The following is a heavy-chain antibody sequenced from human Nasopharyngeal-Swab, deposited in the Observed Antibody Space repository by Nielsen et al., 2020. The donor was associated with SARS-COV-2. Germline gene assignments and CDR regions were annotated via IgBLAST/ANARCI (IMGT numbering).Heavy chain of an antibody. CDR1: GGSISSYY. Sequence: GSLRLSCAISGGSISSYYWSWIRQPPGKGLEWIGCIHYSGSTYYNPSLKSRVTMAVDTSNNQFSLKVTSVTAADTAVYYCAREQRGGDFWTRHYYKGMDVWGQGTTVTVSS. J-gene: IGHJ6*02. V-gene: IGHV4-59*13. D-gene: IGHD3/OR15-3a*01. CDR3: AREQRGGDFWTRHYYKGMDV. CDR2: IHYSGST.